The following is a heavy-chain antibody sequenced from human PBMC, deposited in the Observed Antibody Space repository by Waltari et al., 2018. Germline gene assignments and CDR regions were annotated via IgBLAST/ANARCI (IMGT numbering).Heavy chain of an antibody. CDR2: RNPNSGKT. CDR1: GYTFTSYD. CDR3: ARPSAAAGDFDY. J-gene: IGHJ4*02. Sequence: QVQLVQSGAEVKKPGASVKVSCKASGYTFTSYDINWVRQATGQGLEWMGWRNPNSGKTGDAQKFQGRVTMTRNTSISTAYMELSSLRSEDTAVYYCARPSAAAGDFDYWGQGTLVTVSS. V-gene: IGHV1-8*01. D-gene: IGHD6-13*01.